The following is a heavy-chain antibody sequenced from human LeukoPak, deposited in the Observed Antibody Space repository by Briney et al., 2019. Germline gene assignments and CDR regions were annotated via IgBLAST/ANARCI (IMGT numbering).Heavy chain of an antibody. CDR1: GFTFNSYA. Sequence: GRSLRLSCAASGFTFNSYAIHWVRQAPGKGLEWVAVISYDGSNKYYADSVKGRFTISRDNSKNTLYLQLNSLRPEDTAVYYCARDQLAHSGYDTLFDYWGQGTLVTVSS. V-gene: IGHV3-30*04. J-gene: IGHJ4*02. D-gene: IGHD5-12*01. CDR2: ISYDGSNK. CDR3: ARDQLAHSGYDTLFDY.